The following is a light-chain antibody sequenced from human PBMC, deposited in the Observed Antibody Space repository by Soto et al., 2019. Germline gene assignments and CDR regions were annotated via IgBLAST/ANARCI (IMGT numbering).Light chain of an antibody. CDR3: QQYGSSPRT. CDR2: VAS. CDR1: QSISSTY. Sequence: EIVLTQSPGTLSLSPGERATLSFRASQSISSTYLAWYQQKPGQAPRLLIFVASSRATGIPDRFSGSGSGTDFTLTISRLEPEALAVYYCQQYGSSPRTFGQGTKLEIK. V-gene: IGKV3-20*01. J-gene: IGKJ2*01.